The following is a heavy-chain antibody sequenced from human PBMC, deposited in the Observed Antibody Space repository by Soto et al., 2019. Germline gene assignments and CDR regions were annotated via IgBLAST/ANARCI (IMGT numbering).Heavy chain of an antibody. CDR3: ARGRRSSSWYREPYYFDY. V-gene: IGHV4-34*01. Sequence: SETLSLTCAVYGGSFSGYYWSWIRQPPGKGLEWIGEINHSGSTNYNPSLKSRVTISVDTSKNQFSLKLSSVTAADTAVYYCARGRRSSSWYREPYYFDYWGQGTLVTVSS. J-gene: IGHJ4*02. CDR1: GGSFSGYY. CDR2: INHSGST. D-gene: IGHD6-13*01.